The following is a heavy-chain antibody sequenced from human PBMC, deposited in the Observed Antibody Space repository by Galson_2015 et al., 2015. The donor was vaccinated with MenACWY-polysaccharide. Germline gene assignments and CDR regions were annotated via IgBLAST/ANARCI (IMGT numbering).Heavy chain of an antibody. Sequence: SLRLSCAASGFTFSSYWMHWVRHAPGKGLVWVSRINSDGSTTNNADSVKGRFIVSRDNGKNSGFLQMNSLRDEDTAVYYCARVRGPTVATWYFDYWGQGTLVTVSS. V-gene: IGHV3-74*01. CDR3: ARVRGPTVATWYFDY. CDR2: INSDGSTT. CDR1: GFTFSSYW. D-gene: IGHD4-23*01. J-gene: IGHJ4*02.